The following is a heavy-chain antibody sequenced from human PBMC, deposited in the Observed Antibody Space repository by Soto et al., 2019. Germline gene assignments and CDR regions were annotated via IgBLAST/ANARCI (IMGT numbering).Heavy chain of an antibody. CDR1: GFSLSDYY. V-gene: IGHV3-72*01. D-gene: IGHD3-22*01. CDR3: AREGSSSGPDYEY. J-gene: IGHJ4*02. CDR2: TRNKASSYTT. Sequence: EVQLVESGGGLVQPGGSLRLSCAAPGFSLSDYYINWVRQAPGKGLEWVGRTRNKASSYTTDYAAFVKGRFTISRDDSKNLIYLQMNSLKTEDTAVYYCAREGSSSGPDYEYWGQGTLVTVSS.